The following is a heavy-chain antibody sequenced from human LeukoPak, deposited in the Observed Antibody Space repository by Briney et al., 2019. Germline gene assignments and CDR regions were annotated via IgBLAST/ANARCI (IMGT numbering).Heavy chain of an antibody. Sequence: SETLSLTCAVYGGSFSGYYCSWIRHPPGNGLEWHGEINHSGSTTYNPSLKSRVTISVDTSKNQFSLKLSSVTDADTAVYYCARELRDYYDSSGYFGSFYYFDYWGQGTLVTVSS. CDR3: ARELRDYYDSSGYFGSFYYFDY. CDR2: INHSGST. J-gene: IGHJ4*02. CDR1: GGSFSGYY. V-gene: IGHV4-34*01. D-gene: IGHD3-22*01.